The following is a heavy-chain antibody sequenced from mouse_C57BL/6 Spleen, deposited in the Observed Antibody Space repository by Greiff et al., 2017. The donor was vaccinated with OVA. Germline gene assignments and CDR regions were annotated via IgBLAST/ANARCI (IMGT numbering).Heavy chain of an antibody. CDR2: IWGDGST. CDR3: AKLEDGYYSYYFDY. CDR1: GFSLTSYG. Sequence: QVQLQQSGPGLVAPSPSLSITCTVSGFSLTSYGVSWVRQPPGKGLEWLGVIWGDGSTTYHSALISRLSISKDNSKSPVFLKMNSLQTDDTATDDCAKLEDGYYSYYFDYWGQGTTLTVSS. D-gene: IGHD2-3*01. V-gene: IGHV2-3*01. J-gene: IGHJ2*01.